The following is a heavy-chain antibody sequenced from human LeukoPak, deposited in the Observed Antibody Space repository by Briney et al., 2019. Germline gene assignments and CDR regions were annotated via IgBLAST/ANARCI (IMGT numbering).Heavy chain of an antibody. J-gene: IGHJ4*02. CDR2: IYSGGST. V-gene: IGHV3-53*01. CDR1: GFTVSSNY. CDR3: ARDRDGYSYGYAFDY. Sequence: GGSLRLSRAASGFTVSSNYMSWVRQAPGKGLEWVSVIYSGGSTYYADSVKGRFTISRDNSKNTLYLQMNSLRAEDTAVYYCARDRDGYSYGYAFDYWGQGTLVTVSS. D-gene: IGHD5-18*01.